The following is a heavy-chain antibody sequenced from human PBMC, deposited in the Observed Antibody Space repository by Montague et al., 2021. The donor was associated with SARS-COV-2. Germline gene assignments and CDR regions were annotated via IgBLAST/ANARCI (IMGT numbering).Heavy chain of an antibody. Sequence: TLSLTCTVSGGSISSGGYYWSWIRQHPGKGLEWIGYIYYSGGTYYNPSLKSRVTMSVDTSKNQFSLKLSSVTAADTAVYYCARAHITMIVVVDAFDIWGQGTMVTVSS. J-gene: IGHJ3*02. CDR2: IYYSGGT. V-gene: IGHV4-31*03. CDR3: ARAHITMIVVVDAFDI. D-gene: IGHD3-22*01. CDR1: GGSISSGGYY.